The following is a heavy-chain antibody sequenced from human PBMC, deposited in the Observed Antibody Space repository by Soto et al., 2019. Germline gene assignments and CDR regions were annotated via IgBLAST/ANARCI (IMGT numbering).Heavy chain of an antibody. V-gene: IGHV1-46*01. CDR1: GNSFTTYY. Sequence: ASVKVSCKASGNSFTTYYMHWVRQAPGQGLEWMGIINPSGGRTTYAQKFQGRVTMTRDASTSTFHMELSSLTSEDTAVYYCAGLYHYDSSGYYDYWGQGTLVTVSS. J-gene: IGHJ4*02. CDR2: INPSGGRT. CDR3: AGLYHYDSSGYYDY. D-gene: IGHD3-22*01.